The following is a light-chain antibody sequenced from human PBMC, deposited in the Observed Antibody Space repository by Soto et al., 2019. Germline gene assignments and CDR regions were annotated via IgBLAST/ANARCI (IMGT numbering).Light chain of an antibody. CDR2: AAS. CDR3: QQSYSTPRT. J-gene: IGKJ2*02. CDR1: QSISSY. Sequence: DIQMTQSPSSLSASVGDRVTITCRASQSISSYLNWYQQKPGKVPKLLIYAASSLQSGVPSRFSGSGSGTDFTLTISSLQPEDFATYYCQQSYSTPRTFGQGPSWRSN. V-gene: IGKV1-39*01.